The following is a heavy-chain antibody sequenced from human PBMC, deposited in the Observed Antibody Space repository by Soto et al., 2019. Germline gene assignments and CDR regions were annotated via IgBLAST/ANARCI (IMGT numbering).Heavy chain of an antibody. CDR3: ARDFHQYSSTWFDTFDI. V-gene: IGHV1-18*01. J-gene: IGHJ3*02. D-gene: IGHD6-13*01. CDR1: RYTFTTYG. Sequence: ASVKVSCKASRYTFTTYGISWVRQAPGQGLEWMGWISGHNDNTIYAQKIQGRVTMTTDTSTSTAYMELRSLRSDDTAVYYCARDFHQYSSTWFDTFDIWGQGTMVTVSS. CDR2: ISGHNDNT.